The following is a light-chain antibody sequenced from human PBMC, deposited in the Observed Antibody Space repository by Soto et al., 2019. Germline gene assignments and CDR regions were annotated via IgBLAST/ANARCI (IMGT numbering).Light chain of an antibody. Sequence: EIVLTQSPGTLSLSPGDRATLSCRASQSVSTTYVDWYQQKPGQAPRLLIYGASSRATGIPDRFSGSGSGTDFTLTISRLEPEDFAVYYCRQYGSSLGALTFGGGTKVEIK. V-gene: IGKV3-20*01. J-gene: IGKJ4*01. CDR1: QSVSTTY. CDR2: GAS. CDR3: RQYGSSLGALT.